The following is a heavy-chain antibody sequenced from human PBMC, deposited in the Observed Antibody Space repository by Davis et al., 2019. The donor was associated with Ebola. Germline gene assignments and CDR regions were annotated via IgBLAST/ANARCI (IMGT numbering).Heavy chain of an antibody. D-gene: IGHD4-11*01. Sequence: ASVKVSCKASGGTFSSYTISWVRQAPGQGLEWMGWISAYNGNTNYAQKLQGRVTMTTDTSTSTAYMELRSLRSDDTAVYYCARDRGGRDYTSGWFDPWGQGTLVTVSS. V-gene: IGHV1-18*01. CDR1: GGTFSSYT. CDR3: ARDRGGRDYTSGWFDP. J-gene: IGHJ5*02. CDR2: ISAYNGNT.